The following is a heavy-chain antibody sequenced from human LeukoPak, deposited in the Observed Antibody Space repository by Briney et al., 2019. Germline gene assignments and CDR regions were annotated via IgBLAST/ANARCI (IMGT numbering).Heavy chain of an antibody. CDR2: IYTSGST. CDR1: GVSISSYY. D-gene: IGHD3-10*02. Sequence: PSETLSLTCTVSGVSISSYYWSWIRQPPGKGLEWIGYIYTSGSTNHNPSLKSRVTISVDTSKNQFSLKLSSVTAADTAVYYCARHVSTSESENFDYRGQGTLVTVSS. J-gene: IGHJ4*02. V-gene: IGHV4-4*09. CDR3: ARHVSTSESENFDY.